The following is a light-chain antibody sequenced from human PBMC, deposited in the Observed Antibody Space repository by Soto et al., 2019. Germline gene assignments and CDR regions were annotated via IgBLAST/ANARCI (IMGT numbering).Light chain of an antibody. Sequence: EIVMTQSPATLSLSPGERATLSCRASQSVSSNLAWYQQKPGQAPRLLIYGASTRATGIPARFSGSGSGTEFTLTISSLQSEDFAVYYCQQYKNWTPMYTFGQGTKLEIK. CDR2: GAS. CDR3: QQYKNWTPMYT. V-gene: IGKV3-15*01. J-gene: IGKJ2*01. CDR1: QSVSSN.